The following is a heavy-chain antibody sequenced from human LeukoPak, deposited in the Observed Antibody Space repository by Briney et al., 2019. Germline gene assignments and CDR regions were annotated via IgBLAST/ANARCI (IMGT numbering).Heavy chain of an antibody. J-gene: IGHJ4*02. V-gene: IGHV3-74*01. D-gene: IGHD6-13*01. CDR2: SNADGTIT. CDR3: AKDITSSSWYGYFDY. Sequence: GGSLRLSCAASGFTVRNYWMHWVRQAPGKGLVWVARSNADGTITHYADFVKGRFTIARDNSKNSLSLQMNSLSPEDTALYYCAKDITSSSWYGYFDYWGQGTRVTVSS. CDR1: GFTVRNYW.